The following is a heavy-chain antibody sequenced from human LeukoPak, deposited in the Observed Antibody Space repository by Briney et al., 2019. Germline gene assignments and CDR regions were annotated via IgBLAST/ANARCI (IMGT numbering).Heavy chain of an antibody. CDR2: IYPGDSDT. Sequence: RESLKISCKGSGYSFTSYWIGWVRQMPGKGLEWMGIIYPGDSDTRYSPSFQGQVTISADKSISTAYLQWSSLKASDTAMYYCARAGIVATSGFDYWGQGTLVTVSS. J-gene: IGHJ4*02. CDR1: GYSFTSYW. CDR3: ARAGIVATSGFDY. V-gene: IGHV5-51*01. D-gene: IGHD5-12*01.